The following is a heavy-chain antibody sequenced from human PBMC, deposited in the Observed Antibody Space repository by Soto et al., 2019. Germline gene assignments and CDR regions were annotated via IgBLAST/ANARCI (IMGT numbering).Heavy chain of an antibody. CDR2: IYSGGST. D-gene: IGHD6-13*01. CDR3: ARGLAAPNLYFHY. Sequence: PGGSLRLSCAASVFTVSSNYMSCVRHSPGKWLEWVSVIYSGGSTYYADSVKGRFTISRDNSKNTLYLQMNSLRAEDTAVYYCARGLAAPNLYFHYWGQATLGTVSS. CDR1: VFTVSSNY. J-gene: IGHJ4*02. V-gene: IGHV3-53*01.